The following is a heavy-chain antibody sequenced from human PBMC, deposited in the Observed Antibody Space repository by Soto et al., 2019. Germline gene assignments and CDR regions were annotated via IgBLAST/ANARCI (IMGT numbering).Heavy chain of an antibody. Sequence: EVQLLESGGGLVQPGGSLRLSCAASGFTFSSYAMSWVRQAPGKGLEWVSAISGSGGSTYYADSVKGRFTISRDNFTNTLYLQMNSLRAEDTAVYYCARRSSGWYFDYWGQGTLVTVSS. CDR2: ISGSGGST. J-gene: IGHJ4*02. CDR3: ARRSSGWYFDY. D-gene: IGHD6-19*01. CDR1: GFTFSSYA. V-gene: IGHV3-23*01.